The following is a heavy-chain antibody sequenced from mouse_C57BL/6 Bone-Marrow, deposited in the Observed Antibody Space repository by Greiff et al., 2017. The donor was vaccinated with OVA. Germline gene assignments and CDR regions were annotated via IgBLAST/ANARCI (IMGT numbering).Heavy chain of an antibody. Sequence: QVQLQQPGAELVRPGTSVKLSCKASGYTFTSYWMHWVKQRPGQGLEWIGVIDPSDSYTNYNQKFKGKATLTVDTSSSTAYMQLSSLTSEDSAVYYCARDGNGGRYYAMDYWGQGTSVTVSS. D-gene: IGHD2-1*01. J-gene: IGHJ4*01. CDR2: IDPSDSYT. V-gene: IGHV1-59*01. CDR3: ARDGNGGRYYAMDY. CDR1: GYTFTSYW.